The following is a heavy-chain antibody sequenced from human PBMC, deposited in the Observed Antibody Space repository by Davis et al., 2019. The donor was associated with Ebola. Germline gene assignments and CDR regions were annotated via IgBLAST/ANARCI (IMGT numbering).Heavy chain of an antibody. Sequence: PGGSLRLSCKGSGYSFTHYWIGWVRQMPGKGLEWMGIIYPGDSDTSYSPSFQGQVTISADKSISTAYLQRSGLKASDTAIYYCARRSFFDGSGYYYYWGQGTLVTVSS. CDR3: ARRSFFDGSGYYYY. V-gene: IGHV5-51*01. CDR2: IYPGDSDT. J-gene: IGHJ4*02. CDR1: GYSFTHYW. D-gene: IGHD3-22*01.